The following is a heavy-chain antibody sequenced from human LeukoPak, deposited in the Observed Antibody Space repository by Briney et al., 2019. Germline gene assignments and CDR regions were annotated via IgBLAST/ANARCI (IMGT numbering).Heavy chain of an antibody. D-gene: IGHD1-26*01. CDR2: INPNSGGT. CDR3: ARVYEWEPREDY. CDR1: GYTFTGYY. Sequence: ASVKVSCKASGYTFTGYYMHWVRQAPGQGLEWMGWINPNSGGTNYAQKFQGRVTMTRDTSISTAYMELSRLRSDDTAVYYCARVYEWEPREDYWGQGTLVTVSS. J-gene: IGHJ4*02. V-gene: IGHV1-2*02.